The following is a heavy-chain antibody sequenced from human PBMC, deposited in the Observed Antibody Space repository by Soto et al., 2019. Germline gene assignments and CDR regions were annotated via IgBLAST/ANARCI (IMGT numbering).Heavy chain of an antibody. CDR1: GFTFSSYG. CDR2: ISYDGSNK. CDR3: AKDRGIAARPYYYYYGMDV. Sequence: GVSLRLSCAASGFTFSSYGMHWVRQAPGKGLEWVAVISYDGSNKYYADSVKGRFTISRDNSKNTLYLQMNSLRAEDTAVYYCAKDRGIAARPYYYYYGMDVWGQGTTVTVSS. J-gene: IGHJ6*02. V-gene: IGHV3-30*18. D-gene: IGHD6-6*01.